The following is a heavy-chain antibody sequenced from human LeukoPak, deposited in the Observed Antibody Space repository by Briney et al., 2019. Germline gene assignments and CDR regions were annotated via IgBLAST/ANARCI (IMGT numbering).Heavy chain of an antibody. V-gene: IGHV4-31*03. Sequence: SETLSLTCTVSGGSLRTSEDHWTWIRQHPGKGLEWIGYTSNSGYPDSNPSLKSRVTISLDTSKNQFSLKLSSVTAADTAVYYCAREPTQPLRFGEFHPFDNWGQGTLVTVSS. CDR3: AREPTQPLRFGEFHPFDN. D-gene: IGHD3-10*01. CDR2: TSNSGYP. CDR1: GGSLRTSEDH. J-gene: IGHJ4*02.